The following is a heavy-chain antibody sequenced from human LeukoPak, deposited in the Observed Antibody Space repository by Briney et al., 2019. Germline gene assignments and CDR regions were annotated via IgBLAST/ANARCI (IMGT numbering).Heavy chain of an antibody. J-gene: IGHJ3*02. Sequence: ASVKVSCKASGYTFTGYYMHWVRQAPGQGLEWMGWINPNSGGTNYAQKFQGRVTMTRDTSISTAYMELSRLRSDDTAVYYCAREGTYYYGSGSYVLGSNTTIHDAFDIWGQGTMVTVSS. V-gene: IGHV1-2*02. CDR2: INPNSGGT. D-gene: IGHD3-10*01. CDR1: GYTFTGYY. CDR3: AREGTYYYGSGSYVLGSNTTIHDAFDI.